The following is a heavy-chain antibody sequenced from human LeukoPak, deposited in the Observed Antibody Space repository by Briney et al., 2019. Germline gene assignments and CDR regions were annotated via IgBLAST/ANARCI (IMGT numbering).Heavy chain of an antibody. Sequence: GGSLRLSCAASGFTFNSYAMNWVRQAPGKGLKWVSLISGSGDSTDYADSVKGRFTISRDNSKNTLYLQINSLRSDDTAVYYCARESYCCGGSCLENWFDPWGQGTLVTVSS. V-gene: IGHV3-23*01. D-gene: IGHD2-15*01. CDR3: ARESYCCGGSCLENWFDP. J-gene: IGHJ5*02. CDR2: ISGSGDST. CDR1: GFTFNSYA.